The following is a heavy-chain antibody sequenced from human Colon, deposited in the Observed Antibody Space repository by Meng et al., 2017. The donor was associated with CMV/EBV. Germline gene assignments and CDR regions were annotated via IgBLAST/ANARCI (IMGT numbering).Heavy chain of an antibody. CDR3: ARDPGHSASITYDY. Sequence: LEAGGGLFQPGGSLRLPCSSTAVILINIYMSWVRQAPGQGLEWVAAIHGSGTTHYADSVRGRFTISRDSSKNTLYLQMNSLRVEDSATYHCARDPGHSASITYDYWGQGILVTVSS. D-gene: IGHD1-20*01. V-gene: IGHV3-66*01. CDR1: AVILINIY. CDR2: IHGSGTT. J-gene: IGHJ4*02.